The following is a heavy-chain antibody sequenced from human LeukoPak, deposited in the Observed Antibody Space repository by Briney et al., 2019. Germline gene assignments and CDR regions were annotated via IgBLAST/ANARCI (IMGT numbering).Heavy chain of an antibody. D-gene: IGHD1-14*01. J-gene: IGHJ4*02. CDR2: IYHSGST. CDR1: GYSISSGYY. V-gene: IGHV4-38-2*02. Sequence: PSETLSLTCTVSGYSISSGYYWGWIRQPPGKGLEWIGSIYHSGSTYYNPSLKSRVTISVDTSKNQFSLKLSSVTAADTAVYYCARVGRATGRLDYWGQGTLVTVSS. CDR3: ARVGRATGRLDY.